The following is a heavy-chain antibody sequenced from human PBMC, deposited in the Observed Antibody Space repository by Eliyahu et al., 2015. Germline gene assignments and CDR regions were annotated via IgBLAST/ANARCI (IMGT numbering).Heavy chain of an antibody. CDR2: IYWDDDK. Sequence: QITLKESGPTLVKPTQTLTLTCTFSGFSLSTSGXGXGWIRQPPGKALEWLALIYWDDDKRYSPSLKSRLTITKDTSKNQVVLTMTNMDPVDTATYYCAHSTYYYDSSGYYIDAFDIWGQGTMVTVSS. J-gene: IGHJ3*02. CDR3: AHSTYYYDSSGYYIDAFDI. CDR1: GFSLSTSGXG. V-gene: IGHV2-5*02. D-gene: IGHD3-22*01.